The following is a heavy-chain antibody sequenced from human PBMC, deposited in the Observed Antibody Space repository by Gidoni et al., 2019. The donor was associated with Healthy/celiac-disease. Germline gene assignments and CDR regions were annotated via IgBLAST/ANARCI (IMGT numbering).Heavy chain of an antibody. Sequence: EVQLLESGGGLVQPGGSLRLSCAASGFTFSSYAMSWVRQAPGKGLDWVSAISGSGGSTYYADSVKGRFTISRDNSKNTLYLQMNSLRAEDTAVYYCAKAQEETTGEVNYYGMDVWGQGTTVTVSS. V-gene: IGHV3-23*01. D-gene: IGHD7-27*01. CDR3: AKAQEETTGEVNYYGMDV. CDR1: GFTFSSYA. CDR2: ISGSGGST. J-gene: IGHJ6*02.